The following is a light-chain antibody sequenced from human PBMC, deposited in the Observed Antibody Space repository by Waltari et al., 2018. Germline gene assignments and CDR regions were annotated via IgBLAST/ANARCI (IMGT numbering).Light chain of an antibody. CDR2: DVS. Sequence: QSALTQSASVSGSPGQSITLSCTVTSDDVCAYNYVSWYQQHPGKAPKLLISDVSERPSGVSNRFSGSKSGNTASLTISGLQSEDEADYYCCSLTTSTSLDYVFGTGTKVTVL. CDR1: SDDVCAYNY. V-gene: IGLV2-14*01. J-gene: IGLJ1*01. CDR3: CSLTTSTSLDYV.